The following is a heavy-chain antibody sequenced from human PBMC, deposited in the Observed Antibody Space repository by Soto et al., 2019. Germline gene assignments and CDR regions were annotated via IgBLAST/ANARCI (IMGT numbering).Heavy chain of an antibody. CDR3: AGGSSSWSSIGY. D-gene: IGHD6-13*01. V-gene: IGHV4-4*07. CDR2: IYTSGST. Sequence: WETLSLTCTVSGGSISSHYWSWIRQPAGKGLEWIGRIYTSGSTNYNPSLKSRVTMSGDTSKNQFSPRLSSVTAADTAVYYCAGGSSSWSSIGYWGQGTLVTVSS. J-gene: IGHJ4*02. CDR1: GGSISSHY.